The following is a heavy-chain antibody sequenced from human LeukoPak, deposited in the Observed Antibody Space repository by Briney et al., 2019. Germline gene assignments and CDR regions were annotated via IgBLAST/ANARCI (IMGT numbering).Heavy chain of an antibody. CDR1: DGSISSSSYY. V-gene: IGHV4-39*01. CDR2: IYYSGST. D-gene: IGHD3-9*01. CDR3: MSYTSLDWLSRVY. Sequence: SETLSLTCTVSDGSISSSSYYWGWIRQPPGKGLEWIGSIYYSGSTYYNPSLKSRVTISVDTSKNQFSLKLSSVTAADTAVYYCMSYTSLDWLSRVYWGQATQVTVSS. J-gene: IGHJ4*02.